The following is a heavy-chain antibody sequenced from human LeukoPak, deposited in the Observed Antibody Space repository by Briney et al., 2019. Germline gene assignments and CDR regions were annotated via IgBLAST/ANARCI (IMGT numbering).Heavy chain of an antibody. V-gene: IGHV3-48*04. CDR3: ARDVTYHGGDWFDP. CDR2: ISSTASSI. D-gene: IGHD4-23*01. J-gene: IGHJ5*02. CDR1: EFTFSSYS. Sequence: GGSLRLSCAASEFTFSSYSMSWVGQAPGKGLEWVAYISSTASSIYYADSGKGRFTISRDNAKNSLYLQMNSLRAADTAVYYCARDVTYHGGDWFDPWGQGTLVTVSS.